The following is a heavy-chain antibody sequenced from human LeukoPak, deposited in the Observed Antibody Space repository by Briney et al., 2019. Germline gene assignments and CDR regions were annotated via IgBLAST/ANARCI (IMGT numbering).Heavy chain of an antibody. V-gene: IGHV4-61*02. CDR3: ARVPGIAVAGTEDAFDI. CDR2: IYTSGST. D-gene: IGHD6-19*01. J-gene: IGHJ3*02. Sequence: KASETLSLTCTVSGGSISSGSYYWSWTRQPAGKGLEWIGRIYTSGSTNYNPSLKSRVTISVVTSKNQFSLKLSSVTAADTAVYYCARVPGIAVAGTEDAFDIWGQGTMVTVSS. CDR1: GGSISSGSYY.